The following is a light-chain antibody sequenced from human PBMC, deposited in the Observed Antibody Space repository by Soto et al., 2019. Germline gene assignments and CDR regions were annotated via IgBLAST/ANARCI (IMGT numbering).Light chain of an antibody. CDR1: SSDVGGYDY. J-gene: IGLJ2*01. Sequence: QSALTQPPSASGSPGQSVTISCTGTSSDVGGYDYVSWYQQHPGKAPKFMIYEVSKRPSGVPDRFSGSKSGNTASLTVSGLQAEDEADYYCSSYAGSRNWVFGGGTKVTVL. CDR3: SSYAGSRNWV. CDR2: EVS. V-gene: IGLV2-8*01.